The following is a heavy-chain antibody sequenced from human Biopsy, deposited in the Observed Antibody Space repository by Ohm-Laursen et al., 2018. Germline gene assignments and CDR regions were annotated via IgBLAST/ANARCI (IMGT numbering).Heavy chain of an antibody. D-gene: IGHD3-9*01. CDR2: ISYNART. CDR3: VREPKTGTAEDWYFDL. J-gene: IGHJ2*01. V-gene: IGHV4-31*03. Sequence: TLSLNCSVSGASVKTSGYFWAWIRQRPGKGLEWIGYISYNARTHNNPSLTSRLAISFDTSNNRISLQLRTVSVADTAVYYCVREPKTGTAEDWYFDLWGRGSPVTVPS. CDR1: GASVKTSGYF.